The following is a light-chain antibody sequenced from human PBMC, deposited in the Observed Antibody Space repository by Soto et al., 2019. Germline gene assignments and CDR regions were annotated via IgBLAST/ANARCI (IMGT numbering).Light chain of an antibody. Sequence: QSALTQPASVSGSPGQSITISCTGTSSDVGSYNLVSWYQQHPGKAPKLMIYEGSKRPSGVSNRFSGSKSGNTASLTISGLQAEDEADYYCCSYTSSSTPQVFGTGTKVTVL. V-gene: IGLV2-14*02. CDR3: CSYTSSSTPQV. J-gene: IGLJ1*01. CDR1: SSDVGSYNL. CDR2: EGS.